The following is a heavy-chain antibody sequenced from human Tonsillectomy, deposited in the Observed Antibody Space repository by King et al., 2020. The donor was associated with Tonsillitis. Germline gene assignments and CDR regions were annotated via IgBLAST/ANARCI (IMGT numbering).Heavy chain of an antibody. D-gene: IGHD5-18*01. CDR2: INHSGST. Sequence: HVQLQQWGAGLLKPSETLSLTCVVYGGSFSGYYWSWIRQPPGKGLEWIGKINHSGSTNYNPSLKSRVTISVDTSKNRFSLKLSSVTAADTAVYYCARALTSGYTYGLWGQGTLVTVSS. J-gene: IGHJ4*02. CDR1: GGSFSGYY. CDR3: ARALTSGYTYGL. V-gene: IGHV4-34*01.